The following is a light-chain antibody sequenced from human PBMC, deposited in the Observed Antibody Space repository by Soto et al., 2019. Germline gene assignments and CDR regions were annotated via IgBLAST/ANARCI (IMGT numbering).Light chain of an antibody. CDR1: SSDVGGYDY. Sequence: SVLRPPASVYGSPGHSITISCTGTSSDVGGYDYVPWYQQHPGKGPKLMIYEVNNRPSGGSNRFSGSKSGHTASLTISGLQAEEEADYNFRSYTSTTMSYVFATGPKVTVL. CDR3: RSYTSTTMSYV. V-gene: IGLV2-14*01. CDR2: EVN. J-gene: IGLJ1*01.